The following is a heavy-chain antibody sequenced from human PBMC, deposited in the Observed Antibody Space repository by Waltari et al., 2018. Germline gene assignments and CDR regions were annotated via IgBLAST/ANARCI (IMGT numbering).Heavy chain of an antibody. CDR3: ASQSTTLFDY. J-gene: IGHJ4*02. CDR2: IWHDGSNE. CDR1: GFTFSRFG. Sequence: QVQLVESGGGVVQPGRSLRLSFAASGFTFSRFGMHWVRQAPGKGLEWVAVIWHDGSNEYYVDSVKGRFTISRDNSKNTLYLQMNSLRAEDSAVYYCASQSTTLFDYWGQGTLVTVSS. D-gene: IGHD2-15*01. V-gene: IGHV3-33*01.